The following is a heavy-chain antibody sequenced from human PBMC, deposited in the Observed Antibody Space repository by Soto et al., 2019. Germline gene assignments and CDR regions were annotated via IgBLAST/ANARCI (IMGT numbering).Heavy chain of an antibody. CDR2: INHSGST. J-gene: IGHJ4*02. V-gene: IGHV4-34*01. CDR3: ARVLIPSWGFDY. CDR1: GGSFSGYY. D-gene: IGHD3-16*01. Sequence: KSSETLSLTCAVYGGSFSGYYWSWIRQPPGKGLEWIGEINHSGSTNYNPSLKSRVTISVDTSKNQFSLKLSSVTAADTAVYYCARVLIPSWGFDYWGQGTLVTVSS.